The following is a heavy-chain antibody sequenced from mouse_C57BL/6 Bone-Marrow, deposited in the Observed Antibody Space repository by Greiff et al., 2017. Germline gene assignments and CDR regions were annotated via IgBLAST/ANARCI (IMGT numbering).Heavy chain of an antibody. CDR3: TSLLSFDY. Sequence: EVKLMESGAELVRPGASVKLSCTASGFNIKDDYMHWVKQRPEQGLEWIGGIDPENGDTEYASKFQGKATITADTSSNTAYLQLSSLTSEDTAVYYCTSLLSFDYWGQGTTLTVSS. D-gene: IGHD2-10*01. CDR2: IDPENGDT. CDR1: GFNIKDDY. J-gene: IGHJ2*01. V-gene: IGHV14-4*01.